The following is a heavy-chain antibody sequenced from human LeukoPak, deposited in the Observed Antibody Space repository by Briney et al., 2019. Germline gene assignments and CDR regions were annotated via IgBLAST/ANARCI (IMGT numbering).Heavy chain of an antibody. D-gene: IGHD5-12*01. Sequence: GFLRLSCAASGFTFSSYDMHWVRQGTGKGLEWVSAIGTAGATLYAGSVKGRFTISRENAKDSLYLQMNSLRAGDTAVYYCARGRGPYFDYWGQGTLVTVSS. CDR3: ARGRGPYFDY. J-gene: IGHJ4*02. V-gene: IGHV3-13*01. CDR2: IGTAGAT. CDR1: GFTFSSYD.